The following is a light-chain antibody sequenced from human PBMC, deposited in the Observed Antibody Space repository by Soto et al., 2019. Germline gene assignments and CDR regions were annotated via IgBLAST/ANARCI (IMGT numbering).Light chain of an antibody. CDR2: AAS. J-gene: IGKJ5*01. CDR1: ETISTF. Sequence: MLFTKCSSARCAGVGGRVSRTSRASETISTFLNWYQHKPGKAPRLLISAASRLQSGVPPRFSGSGSGTEFTLTINSLRPDDFASYYRHQSYTSSPITFGPGTRLEIK. CDR3: HQSYTSSPIT. V-gene: IGKV1-39*01.